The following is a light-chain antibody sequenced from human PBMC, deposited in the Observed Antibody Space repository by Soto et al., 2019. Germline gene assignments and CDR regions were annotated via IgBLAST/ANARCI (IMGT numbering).Light chain of an antibody. CDR3: HQRQSWPRT. CDR1: QSVRSL. CDR2: DAS. Sequence: EIVLTQSPATLSLSPGERATLSCRASQSVRSLLAWYQQKPGQAPWLLIYDASNRATGIPARFSGSGSGTDVALTISSLEPEDFAVYYCHQRQSWPRTFGQGTKVDI. V-gene: IGKV3-11*01. J-gene: IGKJ1*01.